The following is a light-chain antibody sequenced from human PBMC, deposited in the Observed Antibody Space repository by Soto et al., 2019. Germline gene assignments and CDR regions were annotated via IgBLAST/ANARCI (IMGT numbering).Light chain of an antibody. CDR3: QQYNSYPLT. CDR1: QGISSS. Sequence: DIQMTQSPSTLSASVGDRVTITCRASQGISSSLAWYQQKPGKAPKLLIYDASSLESGVPSRFSGSGSDTEFTLTINNLQPDDFATYHCQQYNSYPLTFGGGTKVEIK. CDR2: DAS. V-gene: IGKV1-5*01. J-gene: IGKJ4*01.